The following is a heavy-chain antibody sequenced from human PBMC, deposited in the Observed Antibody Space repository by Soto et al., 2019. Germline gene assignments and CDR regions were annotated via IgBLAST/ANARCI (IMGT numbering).Heavy chain of an antibody. D-gene: IGHD6-13*01. J-gene: IGHJ4*02. V-gene: IGHV4-59*08. CDR3: ARQLTY. CDR2: IYDSGST. Sequence: SSETLSLTCTVSGGSISSSYWSWIRQPPGKGLEWIGYIYDSGSTYYNSSLKSRVTMSVDTSKNQFSLKLSSVTAADTAVYYCARQLTYWVQGTPVTVSS. CDR1: GGSISSSY.